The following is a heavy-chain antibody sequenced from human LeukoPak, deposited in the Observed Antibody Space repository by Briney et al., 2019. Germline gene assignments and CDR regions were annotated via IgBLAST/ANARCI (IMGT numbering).Heavy chain of an antibody. CDR1: GFTFSNYA. V-gene: IGHV3-23*01. CDR3: AKSTPRLPYRGDVFDI. D-gene: IGHD2-2*01. J-gene: IGHJ3*02. CDR2: ISGSGGST. Sequence: PGGSLRLSCAASGFTFSNYAMSWVRQAPGKGLEWVSVISGSGGSTYYADSVKGRFTISRDNSKNTLYLQMNSLRAEDTAVYYCAKSTPRLPYRGDVFDIGGKGKMVIVSS.